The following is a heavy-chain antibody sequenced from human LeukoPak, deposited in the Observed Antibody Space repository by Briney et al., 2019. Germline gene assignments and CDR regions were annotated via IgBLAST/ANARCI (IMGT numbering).Heavy chain of an antibody. CDR2: IYYTGTA. CDR3: ARGGWRLDY. J-gene: IGHJ4*02. V-gene: IGHV4-59*01. Sequence: SETLSLTCTVSSGSISSYYWSWIRQPPGKGLEWIGYIYYTGTANYNPSLKSRVTISVDTSKNQSSLKLSSVTAADTAVYYCARGGWRLDYWGQGTLVTVSS. D-gene: IGHD2-15*01. CDR1: SGSISSYY.